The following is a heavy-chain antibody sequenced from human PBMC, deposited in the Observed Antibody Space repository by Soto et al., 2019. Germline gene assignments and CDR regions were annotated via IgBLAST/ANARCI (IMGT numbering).Heavy chain of an antibody. CDR3: TSPSRDGYNFDYFDY. CDR2: IRSKAYGGTT. J-gene: IGHJ4*02. V-gene: IGHV3-49*04. CDR1: GFTFGDYA. Sequence: PGGSLRLSCTASGFTFGDYAMSWVRQSPGKGLEWVGFIRSKAYGGTTEYAASVKGRFTISRDDSKSIAYLQMNSLKTEDTAVYYCTSPSRDGYNFDYFDYWRQGTLVTVSS. D-gene: IGHD5-12*01.